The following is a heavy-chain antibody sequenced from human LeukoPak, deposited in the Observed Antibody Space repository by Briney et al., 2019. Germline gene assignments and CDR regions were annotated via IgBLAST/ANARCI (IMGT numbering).Heavy chain of an antibody. Sequence: GGSLRLSCAASGFTFSSYAMSWVRQAPGKGLEWVSAISGSGGSTYYADSVKGRFTISRDNAKNSLYLQMNSLRAEDTAVYYCAREHSGYDFPGRDYYYMDVWGKGTTVTVSS. CDR2: ISGSGGST. J-gene: IGHJ6*03. CDR3: AREHSGYDFPGRDYYYMDV. CDR1: GFTFSSYA. D-gene: IGHD5-12*01. V-gene: IGHV3-23*01.